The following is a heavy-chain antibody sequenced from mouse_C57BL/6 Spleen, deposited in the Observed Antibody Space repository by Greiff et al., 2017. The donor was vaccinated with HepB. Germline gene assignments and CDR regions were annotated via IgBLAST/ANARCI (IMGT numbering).Heavy chain of an antibody. CDR2: IDPANGNT. Sequence: EVQLQQSVAELVRPGASVKLSCTASGFNIKNTYMHWVKQRPEQGLEWIGRIDPANGNTKYAPKFQGMATITADTSSNTAYLQLSSLTSEDTAIYYCARRLITTVVSFDYWGQGTTLTVSS. CDR1: GFNIKNTY. V-gene: IGHV14-3*01. J-gene: IGHJ2*01. D-gene: IGHD1-1*01. CDR3: ARRLITTVVSFDY.